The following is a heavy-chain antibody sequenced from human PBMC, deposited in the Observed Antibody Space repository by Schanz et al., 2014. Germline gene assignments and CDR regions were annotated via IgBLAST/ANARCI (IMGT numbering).Heavy chain of an antibody. CDR1: GFTFSNYN. V-gene: IGHV3-66*01. Sequence: EVHLVESGGGLVQPGGSLRLSCSASGFTFSNYNMNWVRQAPGKGLEWVSVIYSGGGTYYADSVKGRFTISRDNSKNTLYLQMNSLRVEDTAVYYCARGNGPFDPWGQGTLVTVSS. D-gene: IGHD2-8*01. J-gene: IGHJ5*02. CDR3: ARGNGPFDP. CDR2: IYSGGGT.